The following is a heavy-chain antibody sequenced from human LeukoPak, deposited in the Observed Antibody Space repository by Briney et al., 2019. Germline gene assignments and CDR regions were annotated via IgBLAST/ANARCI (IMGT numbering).Heavy chain of an antibody. D-gene: IGHD2-2*02. CDR1: GGSISSGGYY. CDR2: IYYSGST. CDR3: ARGVGNCSSTSCYSFQYGMDV. V-gene: IGHV4-31*03. J-gene: IGHJ6*02. Sequence: KTSETLSLTCTVSGGSISSGGYYWSWIRQHPGKGLEWIGYIYYSGSTYYNPSLKSRVTISVDTSKNQFSLKLSSVTAADTAVYYCARGVGNCSSTSCYSFQYGMDVWGQGTTVTVSS.